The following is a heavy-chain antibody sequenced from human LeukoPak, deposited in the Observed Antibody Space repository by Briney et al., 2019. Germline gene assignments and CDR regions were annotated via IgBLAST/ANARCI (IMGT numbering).Heavy chain of an antibody. CDR2: FDPGDGET. J-gene: IGHJ4*02. Sequence: ASVKVSCKVSGYTLTELSMHWVRQAPGKGLEWMGGFDPGDGETIYAQKFQGRVTMTEDTSTDTAYMELRSLRSDDTAVYYCARGRVRRGYSYGNLDYWGQGTLVTVSS. V-gene: IGHV1-24*01. CDR1: GYTLTELS. D-gene: IGHD5-18*01. CDR3: ARGRVRRGYSYGNLDY.